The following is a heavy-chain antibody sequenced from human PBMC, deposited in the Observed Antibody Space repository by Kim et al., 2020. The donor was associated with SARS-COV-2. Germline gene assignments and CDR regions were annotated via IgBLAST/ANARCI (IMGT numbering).Heavy chain of an antibody. CDR2: INPSGGST. CDR1: GYTFTSYY. CDR3: ARGGDGYNYYDAFDI. V-gene: IGHV1-46*01. Sequence: ASVKVSCKASGYTFTSYYMHWVRQAPGQGLEWMGLINPSGGSTSYAQKFQGRVTMTRDTSTSTVYMELSSLRSEDTAVYYCARGGDGYNYYDAFDIWGQGTMVTVSS. J-gene: IGHJ3*02. D-gene: IGHD5-12*01.